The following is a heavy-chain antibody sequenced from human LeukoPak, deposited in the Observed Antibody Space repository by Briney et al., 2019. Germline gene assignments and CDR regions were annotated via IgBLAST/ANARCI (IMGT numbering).Heavy chain of an antibody. Sequence: GESLKISCMGSGYSFTTSWIDWVRQMPGKGVEWGGIIYPADSDTTYSPSCQGQLTISADKSTSTAYLQWSSLRDSDTAMYYCAITYRGNNYFDYWGQGTLVTVSS. V-gene: IGHV5-51*01. D-gene: IGHD1-26*01. CDR3: AITYRGNNYFDY. CDR1: GYSFTTSW. J-gene: IGHJ4*02. CDR2: IYPADSDT.